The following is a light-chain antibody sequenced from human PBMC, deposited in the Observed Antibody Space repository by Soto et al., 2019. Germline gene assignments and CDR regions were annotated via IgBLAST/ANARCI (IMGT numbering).Light chain of an antibody. Sequence: IQWTQSPCTLSASVGDRVTSTCPASQGISSYLAWYQQKPGKAPKLLIYAATTLQSGVPSRFSGSGSGTDFTLTISSLQPEDFAPYYCQQFKIYPITFGQGTLLAI. J-gene: IGKJ5*01. CDR2: AAT. CDR3: QQFKIYPIT. CDR1: QGISSY. V-gene: IGKV1-9*01.